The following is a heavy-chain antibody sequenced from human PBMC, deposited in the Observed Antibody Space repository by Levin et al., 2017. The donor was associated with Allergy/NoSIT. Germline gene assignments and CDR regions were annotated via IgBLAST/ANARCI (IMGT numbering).Heavy chain of an antibody. V-gene: IGHV3-23*01. CDR2: IRETGINT. CDR3: AKNGDYYYDMDV. D-gene: IGHD2-8*01. CDR1: GFTFGSYG. J-gene: IGHJ6*02. Sequence: PGGSLRLSCAASGFTFGSYGMTWVRQAPGKGLEWVAGIRETGINTYYPDSVKGRFTISRDNSKNTLYLQMNSLRAEDTAVYYCAKNGDYYYDMDVWGQGTTVTVSS.